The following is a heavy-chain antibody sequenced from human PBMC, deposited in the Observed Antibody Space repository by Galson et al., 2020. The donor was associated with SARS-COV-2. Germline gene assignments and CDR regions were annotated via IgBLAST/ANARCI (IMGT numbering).Heavy chain of an antibody. D-gene: IGHD3-3*01. CDR1: GFTFSSYW. V-gene: IGHV3-7*03. J-gene: IGHJ6*03. Sequence: GGSLRLSCAASGFTFSSYWMSWVRQAPGKGLEWVANIKQDGSEKYYVDSVKGRFTISRDNAKNSLYLQMNSLRAEDTAVYYCARDDLGSYDFWSGYYHYYYYMDVWGKGTTVTVSS. CDR3: ARDDLGSYDFWSGYYHYYYYMDV. CDR2: IKQDGSEK.